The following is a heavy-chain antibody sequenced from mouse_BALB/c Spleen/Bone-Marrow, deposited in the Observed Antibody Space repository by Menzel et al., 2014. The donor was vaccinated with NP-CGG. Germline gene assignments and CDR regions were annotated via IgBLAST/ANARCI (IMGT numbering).Heavy chain of an antibody. CDR2: IHPSNGGT. CDR3: RRGKFGDFDY. J-gene: IGHJ2*01. V-gene: IGHV1-15*01. Sequence: VQMVQSVPALVTPGASVPLSCKALGYTFTDYDMHWVKHTPAHGLEWIGCIHPSNGGTFYNQKFQGKATLTADKSSSTPYVERSRVTDEASAYYYARRGKFGDFDYWGQGTTLTV. CDR1: GYTFTDYD.